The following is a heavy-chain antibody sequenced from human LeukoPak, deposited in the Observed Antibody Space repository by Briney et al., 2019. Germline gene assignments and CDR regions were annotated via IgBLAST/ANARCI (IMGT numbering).Heavy chain of an antibody. CDR1: GSQFGNYW. V-gene: IGHV5-51*01. D-gene: IGHD4/OR15-4a*01. CDR3: ARPECGSNWCSPFDF. CDR2: VYPADSDS. J-gene: IGHJ3*01. Sequence: SLQIYCYATGSQFGNYWLASARPMPGKGLEWMGIVYPADSDSRYSPSFQGQVTISADKSSNTAHLQWSSLKAWDTAMYYCARPECGSNWCSPFDFWGQGTMVSVSS.